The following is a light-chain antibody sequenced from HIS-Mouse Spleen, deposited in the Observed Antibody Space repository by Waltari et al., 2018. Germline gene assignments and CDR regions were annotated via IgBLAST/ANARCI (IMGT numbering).Light chain of an antibody. V-gene: IGLV7-43*01. Sequence: QTVVTQEPSLTVSPGGTVTPTCASSTGAVTSGYYPNWFQQKPGQAPRVLIYSTSNKPSLTPARLSGSLHGGKAALTLAGVQAEDEAEYCYLLYYGGDQWVFGGGTKLTVL. CDR3: LLYYGGDQWV. J-gene: IGLJ3*02. CDR1: TGAVTSGYY. CDR2: STS.